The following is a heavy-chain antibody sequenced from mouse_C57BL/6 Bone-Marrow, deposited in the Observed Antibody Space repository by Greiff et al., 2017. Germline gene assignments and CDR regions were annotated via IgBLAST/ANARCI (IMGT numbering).Heavy chain of an antibody. D-gene: IGHD1-1*01. J-gene: IGHJ4*01. CDR2: IDPSDSET. Sequence: VQLQQPGAELVRPGSSVKLSCKASGYTFTSYWMHWVKQRPIQGLEWIGNIDPSDSETHYNQKFKDKATLTVDKSSSTAYMQLSSLTSEDSAVYYCATTTVVDYAMDYWGQGTSVTVSS. CDR1: GYTFTSYW. V-gene: IGHV1-52*01. CDR3: ATTTVVDYAMDY.